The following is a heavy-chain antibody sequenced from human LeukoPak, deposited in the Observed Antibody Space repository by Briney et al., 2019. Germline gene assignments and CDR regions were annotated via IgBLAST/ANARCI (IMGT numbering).Heavy chain of an antibody. V-gene: IGHV3-74*01. J-gene: IGHJ4*02. CDR3: ARVYGGYGDYYFDY. D-gene: IGHD4-17*01. Sequence: PGGSLRLSCAASGFTFSNYWMHWVRQAPGKGLVWVSRINDDGSSTTYADSVKGRFTISRDNAKNTLSLQMNSLRAEDTAVYYCARVYGGYGDYYFDYWGQGTLVTVSS. CDR1: GFTFSNYW. CDR2: INDDGSST.